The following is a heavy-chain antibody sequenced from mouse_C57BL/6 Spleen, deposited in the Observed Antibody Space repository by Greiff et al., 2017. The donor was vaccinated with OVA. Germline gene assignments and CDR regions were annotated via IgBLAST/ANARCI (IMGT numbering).Heavy chain of an antibody. Sequence: QVQLQQPGAELVRPGSSVKLSCKASGYTFTSYWMDRVKQRPGQGLEWIGNIYPSDSETHYNQKFKDKATLTVDKSSSTAYMQLSSLTSEDSAVYYCAREEDYGNYGFDYWGQGTTLTVSS. D-gene: IGHD2-1*01. V-gene: IGHV1-61*01. CDR3: AREEDYGNYGFDY. CDR2: IYPSDSET. CDR1: GYTFTSYW. J-gene: IGHJ2*01.